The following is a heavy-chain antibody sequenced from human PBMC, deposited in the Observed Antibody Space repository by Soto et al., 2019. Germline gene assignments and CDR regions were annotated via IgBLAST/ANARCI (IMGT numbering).Heavy chain of an antibody. CDR2: VYSSGST. CDR3: ARQRSGYYRNNWFDP. Sequence: QLQLQESGPGLVKPSETLSLTCIVSGDSISSSSYYWGWIRQPPGKGLEWIGNVYSSGSTYYNPSLKSRVTISVDTPKNQFSLKLSSVTAADTAVYYCARQRSGYYRNNWFDPWGQGTLVTVSS. V-gene: IGHV4-39*01. J-gene: IGHJ5*02. D-gene: IGHD3-3*01. CDR1: GDSISSSSYY.